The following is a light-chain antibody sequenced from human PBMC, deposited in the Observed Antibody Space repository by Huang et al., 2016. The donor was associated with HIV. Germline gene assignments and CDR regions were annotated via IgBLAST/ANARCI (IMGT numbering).Light chain of an antibody. CDR2: DAS. CDR3: QQTYSPPFT. J-gene: IGKJ4*01. V-gene: IGKV1-39*01. CDR1: QSIIKY. Sequence: DIQMTQSPSSLSASIGDRVTITCRAIQSIIKYLDWYQQKPGRAPKLLIDDASSLEDEVPSRFSGSGSGTDFTVSISSIQLEDFATYYCQQTYSPPFTFGGGTRVELK.